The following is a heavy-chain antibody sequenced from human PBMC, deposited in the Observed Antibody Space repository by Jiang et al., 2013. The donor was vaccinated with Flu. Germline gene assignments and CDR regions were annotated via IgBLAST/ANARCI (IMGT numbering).Heavy chain of an antibody. D-gene: IGHD4-17*01. Sequence: SGSGLVKPSGTLSLTCAVSGGSIITTNWWSWVRRPPGKGLEWIGEVYHSGSTTYNPSLKSRVTISVDTSKNQFSLRLSSVTAADTAVYYCARVAMTTVLNWFDPWGQGTLVTVSS. J-gene: IGHJ5*02. CDR1: GGSIITTNW. CDR3: ARVAMTTVLNWFDP. V-gene: IGHV4-4*02. CDR2: VYHSGST.